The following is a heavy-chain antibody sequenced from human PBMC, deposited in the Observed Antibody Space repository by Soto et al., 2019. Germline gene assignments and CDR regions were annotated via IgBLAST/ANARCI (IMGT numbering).Heavy chain of an antibody. CDR2: IYPSDSDT. CDR3: ARRRELQAGIDY. V-gene: IGHV5-51*01. CDR1: GYSFTSYW. J-gene: IGHJ4*02. Sequence: PGESLKISCKATGYSFTSYWIGWVRQMPGKGLEWVGIIYPSDSDTRFSPSFQGQVTISADKSITIAYLQWSSLKASDSAIYYCARRRELQAGIDYWGQGTLVTVSS. D-gene: IGHD3-10*01.